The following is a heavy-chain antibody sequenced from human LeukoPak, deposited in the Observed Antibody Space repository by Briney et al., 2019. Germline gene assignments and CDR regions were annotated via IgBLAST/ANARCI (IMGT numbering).Heavy chain of an antibody. V-gene: IGHV4-59*01. CDR3: ARVGGWGFWSGLDAFDI. Sequence: PSETLSLTCTVSGGSISSYYWSWIRQPPGKGLEWIGYIYYSGSTNYNPSLKSRVTISVDTSKNQFSLKLSSVTAADTAVYYCARVGGWGFWSGLDAFDIWGQGTMVTVSS. CDR1: GGSISSYY. J-gene: IGHJ3*02. CDR2: IYYSGST. D-gene: IGHD3-3*01.